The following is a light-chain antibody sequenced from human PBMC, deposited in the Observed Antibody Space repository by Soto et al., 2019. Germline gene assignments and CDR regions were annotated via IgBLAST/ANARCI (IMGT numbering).Light chain of an antibody. CDR2: STS. CDR3: QKYDTSPRT. J-gene: IGKJ1*01. V-gene: IGKV3-20*01. CDR1: QSVNTIY. Sequence: EIVLTQAPGTLALSPGERATLSCRASQSVNTIYFAWYQQKPGQAPRLLIYSTSNRATGIPDRFSGSGSGTDLTLTISRLEPEDFAVYYCQKYDTSPRTFAQGTKVDIK.